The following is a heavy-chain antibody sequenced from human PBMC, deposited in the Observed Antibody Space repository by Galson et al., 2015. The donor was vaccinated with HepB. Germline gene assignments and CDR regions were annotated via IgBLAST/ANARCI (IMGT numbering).Heavy chain of an antibody. CDR1: GFTFSSYA. Sequence: SLRLSCAASGFTFSSYAMHWVRQAPGKGLEYVSAISSNGGSTYYADSVKGRFTISRDNSKNTLYLQMSSLRAEDTAVYYCVKGGYCSGGSCYDYYYYGMDVWGQGTTVTVSS. J-gene: IGHJ6*02. CDR2: ISSNGGST. CDR3: VKGGYCSGGSCYDYYYYGMDV. V-gene: IGHV3-64D*06. D-gene: IGHD2-15*01.